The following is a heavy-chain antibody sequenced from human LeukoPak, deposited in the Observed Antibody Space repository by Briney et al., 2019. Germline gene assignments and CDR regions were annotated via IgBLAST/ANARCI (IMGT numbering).Heavy chain of an antibody. CDR1: GFIFDDHG. CDR3: ARDLNNGSYHWFDP. CDR2: ISWSSGII. V-gene: IGHV3-9*01. D-gene: IGHD1-26*01. Sequence: PGGSLRLSCAASGFIFDDHGMHWVRQASGKGLEWVSGISWSSGIIGYADSVKGRFTISRDNAKNSLDLQMESLRAEDTAIYYCARDLNNGSYHWFDPWGQGTLVTVSS. J-gene: IGHJ5*02.